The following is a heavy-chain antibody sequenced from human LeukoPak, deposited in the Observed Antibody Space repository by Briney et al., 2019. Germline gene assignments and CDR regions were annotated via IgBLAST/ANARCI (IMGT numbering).Heavy chain of an antibody. Sequence: ASVKVSCKASGYTFTGYYMHWVRQAPGQGLEWMGWINPNSGGTNYAQKFQGRVTMTRDTSISTAYMELSRLRSDDTAVYYRARDLFAAAGIFDYWGQGTLVTVSS. V-gene: IGHV1-2*02. D-gene: IGHD6-13*01. CDR1: GYTFTGYY. CDR3: ARDLFAAAGIFDY. J-gene: IGHJ4*02. CDR2: INPNSGGT.